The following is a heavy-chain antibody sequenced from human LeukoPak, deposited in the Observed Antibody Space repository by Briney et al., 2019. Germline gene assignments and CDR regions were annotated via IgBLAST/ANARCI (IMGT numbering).Heavy chain of an antibody. CDR1: GGSISSGDYY. CDR2: IYYSGST. CDR3: ARYDYSNYRRWFDP. J-gene: IGHJ5*02. D-gene: IGHD4-11*01. Sequence: SETLSLTCTVSGGSISSGDYYWSWIRQPPGKGLEWIGYIYYSGSTYYNPSLKSRVTISVDTSKNQFYLKLSSVTAADTDVYYCARYDYSNYRRWFDPWGQGTLVTVSS. V-gene: IGHV4-30-4*08.